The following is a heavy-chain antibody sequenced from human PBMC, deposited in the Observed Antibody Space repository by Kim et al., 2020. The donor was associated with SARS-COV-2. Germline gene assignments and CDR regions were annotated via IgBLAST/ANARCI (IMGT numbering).Heavy chain of an antibody. CDR3: KGNTAMGTDY. Sequence: NKYYADSVKGRFTISRDNSKNTLYLQMNSLRAEDTAVYYCKGNTAMGTDYWGQGTLVTVSS. J-gene: IGHJ4*02. V-gene: IGHV3-30*01. D-gene: IGHD5-18*01. CDR2: NK.